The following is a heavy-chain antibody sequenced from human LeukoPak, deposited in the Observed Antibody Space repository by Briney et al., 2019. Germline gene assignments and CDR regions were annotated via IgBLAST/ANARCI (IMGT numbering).Heavy chain of an antibody. CDR3: ATDIAVAGNY. V-gene: IGHV1-24*01. D-gene: IGHD6-19*01. J-gene: IGHJ4*02. CDR1: GYTLTELS. CDR2: FDPEDGET. Sequence: ASVTVSFKVSGYTLTELSMHWVRQAPGKGREGMGGFDPEDGETIYAQKFQGRVTMTEDTSTDTAYMELSSLRSEDTAVYYCATDIAVAGNYWGQGTLVTVSS.